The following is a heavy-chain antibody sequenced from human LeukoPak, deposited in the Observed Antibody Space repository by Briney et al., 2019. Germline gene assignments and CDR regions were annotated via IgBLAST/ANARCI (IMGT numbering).Heavy chain of an antibody. CDR1: GFTFSFYT. Sequence: PGGSLRLSCAASGFTFSFYTMHWVRQAPGKGLESVSAISTNGDSTYYANSVKDRFTISRDNSKNTLYLQMGSLRVEDMAVYYCAREVDGGFDPWGQGTLVTVSS. CDR3: AREVDGGFDP. D-gene: IGHD3-16*01. CDR2: ISTNGDST. J-gene: IGHJ5*02. V-gene: IGHV3-64*01.